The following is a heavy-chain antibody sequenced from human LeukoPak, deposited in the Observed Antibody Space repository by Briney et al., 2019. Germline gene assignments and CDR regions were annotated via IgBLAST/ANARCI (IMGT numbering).Heavy chain of an antibody. CDR1: RFVFGSTG. D-gene: IGHD6-13*01. CDR3: VRDSSSWYYFDY. J-gene: IGHJ4*02. V-gene: IGHV3-30*02. CDR2: IRYDGSDK. Sequence: GGSLRLSCEASRFVFGSTGMHWVRQAPGKGLEWVAYIRYDGSDKYYLDAETGRFTISRDNSKRTLSLQMNSLRAEDSAVYYCVRDSSSWYYFDYWGQGTLVTVSS.